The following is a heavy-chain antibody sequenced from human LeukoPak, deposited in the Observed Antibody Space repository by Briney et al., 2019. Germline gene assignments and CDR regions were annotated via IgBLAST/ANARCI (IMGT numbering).Heavy chain of an antibody. D-gene: IGHD4-17*01. J-gene: IGHJ4*02. Sequence: SQTLSLTCAVYGGSFSGYYWSWIRQPPGKGLEWIGEINHSGSTNYNPSLKSRVTISVDTPKNQFSLKLSSVTAADTAVYYCARLHDYGDYALDYWGQGTLVTVSS. CDR1: GGSFSGYY. CDR2: INHSGST. V-gene: IGHV4-34*01. CDR3: ARLHDYGDYALDY.